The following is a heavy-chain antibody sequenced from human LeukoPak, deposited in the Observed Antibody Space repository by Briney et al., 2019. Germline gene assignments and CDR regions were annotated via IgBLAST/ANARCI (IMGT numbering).Heavy chain of an antibody. CDR2: IYYSGST. CDR1: GGSISSYY. J-gene: IGHJ3*02. D-gene: IGHD3-10*01. CDR3: ARATGSYHDSFDI. Sequence: KPSETLSLTCTVSGGSISSYYWGWIRQPPGKGLEWIGSIYYSGSTYYNPSLKSRVTISVDTSKNQFSLKLSSVTAADAAVYYCARATGSYHDSFDIWGQGTMVTVSS. V-gene: IGHV4-39*01.